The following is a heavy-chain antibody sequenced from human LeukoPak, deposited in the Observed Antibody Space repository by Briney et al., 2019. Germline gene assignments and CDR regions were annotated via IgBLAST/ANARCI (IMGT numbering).Heavy chain of an antibody. CDR1: GGSVSSGSYY. CDR3: ARVYYDSSGYYTFDY. V-gene: IGHV4-61*01. Sequence: PSETLSLTCTASGGSVSSGSYYWSWIRQPPGKGLEWIGYIYYSGSTNYNPSLKSRVTISVDTSKNQFSLKLSSVTAADTAVYYCARVYYDSSGYYTFDYWGQGTLVTVSS. J-gene: IGHJ4*02. CDR2: IYYSGST. D-gene: IGHD3-22*01.